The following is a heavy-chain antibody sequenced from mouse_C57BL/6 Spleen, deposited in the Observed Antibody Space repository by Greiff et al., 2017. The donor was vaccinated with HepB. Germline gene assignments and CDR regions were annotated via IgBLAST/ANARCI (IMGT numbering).Heavy chain of an antibody. CDR1: GYSFTGYY. Sequence: EVQLQQSGPELVKPGASVKISCKASGYSFTGYYMNWVKQSPEKSLEWIGEINPSTGGTTYNQKFTAKATLTVDKSSSTAYMQLKSLTSEDSAVYYCAKDNGYDVGYAMDYWGQGTSVTVSS. CDR3: AKDNGYDVGYAMDY. J-gene: IGHJ4*01. V-gene: IGHV1-42*01. CDR2: INPSTGGT. D-gene: IGHD2-2*01.